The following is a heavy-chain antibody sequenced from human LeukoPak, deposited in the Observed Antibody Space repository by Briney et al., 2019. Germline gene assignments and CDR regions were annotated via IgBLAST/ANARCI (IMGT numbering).Heavy chain of an antibody. CDR1: GGTFSSYA. CDR2: IIPIFGIA. CDR3: AREYSGYDYGYFDY. V-gene: IGHV1-69*04. D-gene: IGHD5-12*01. Sequence: SVKVSCKASGGTFSSYAISWVRQAPGQGLEWMGRIIPIFGIANYAQKFQGRVTITADKSTSTAYMELSSLRSEDTAVYYCAREYSGYDYGYFDYWGQGTLVTVSS. J-gene: IGHJ4*02.